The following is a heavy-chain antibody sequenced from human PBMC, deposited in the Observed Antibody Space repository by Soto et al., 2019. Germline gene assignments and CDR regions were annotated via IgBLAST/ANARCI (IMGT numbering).Heavy chain of an antibody. CDR2: ISSSGSTI. Sequence: GGSLRLSCAASGFTFSDYYMSWIRQAPGKGLEWVSYISSSGSTIYYADSVKGRFTISRDNAKNSLYLQMNSMRAEETAVYYWSESPGGPKRIAWSGGLRGQGTTVTVSS. J-gene: IGHJ6*02. D-gene: IGHD2-21*01. V-gene: IGHV3-11*01. CDR3: SESPGGPKRIAWSGGL. CDR1: GFTFSDYY.